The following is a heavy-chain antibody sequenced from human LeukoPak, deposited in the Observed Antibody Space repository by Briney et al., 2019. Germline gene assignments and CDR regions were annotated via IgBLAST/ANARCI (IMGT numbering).Heavy chain of an antibody. J-gene: IGHJ5*02. CDR1: GYTFTGDY. CDR3: ARTRVTGKNWFDP. Sequence: GSVKVSCKASGYTFTGDYMHWGRQAPGQGLERMGWINPNSGGTNYAQKFQGRVTMTRDTSISTAYMELSRLRSDDTAVYYCARTRVTGKNWFDPWGQGTLVTVSS. V-gene: IGHV1-2*02. CDR2: INPNSGGT. D-gene: IGHD1-14*01.